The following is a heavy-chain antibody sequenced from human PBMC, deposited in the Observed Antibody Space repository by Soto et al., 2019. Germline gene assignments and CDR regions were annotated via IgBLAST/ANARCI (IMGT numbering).Heavy chain of an antibody. D-gene: IGHD3-10*01. J-gene: IGHJ4*02. CDR1: GGSISSYY. V-gene: IGHV4-59*08. CDR2: IYYSGST. Sequence: SETLSLTCTVSGGSISSYYWSWIRQPSGKGLEWIGYIYYSGSTNYNPSLKSRVTISVDTSKNQFSLKLSSVTAADTAVYYCAGTGITMVRGVQPYFDYWGQGTLVTVSS. CDR3: AGTGITMVRGVQPYFDY.